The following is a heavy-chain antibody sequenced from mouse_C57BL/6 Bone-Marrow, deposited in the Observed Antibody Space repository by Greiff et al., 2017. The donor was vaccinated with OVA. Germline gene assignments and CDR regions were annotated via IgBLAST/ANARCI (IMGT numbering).Heavy chain of an antibody. CDR3: AIEGGLVGSGDY. CDR1: GYTFTDYE. Sequence: VKLMESGAELVRPGASVTLSCKASGYTFTDYEMHWVKQTPVHGLEWIGAIDPETGGTAYNQKFKGKAILTADKSSSTAYMQLSSLTSEDSAVYYCAIEGGLVGSGDYWGQGTTLTVSS. D-gene: IGHD1-1*02. J-gene: IGHJ2*01. V-gene: IGHV1-15*01. CDR2: IDPETGGT.